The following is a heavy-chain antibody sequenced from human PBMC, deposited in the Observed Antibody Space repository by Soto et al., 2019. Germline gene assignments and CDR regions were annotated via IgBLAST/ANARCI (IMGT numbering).Heavy chain of an antibody. CDR3: AREPSSYDSSGYSLNF. CDR1: GFTFSNYW. V-gene: IGHV3-74*01. Sequence: GGSLRLSCAASGFTFSNYWMHWVRQAPGKGLVWVSRINGDGSDTAYADSVKGRFTISRDNAQNTLYLQMNTLRTEDTAVYLCAREPSSYDSSGYSLNFWGQGTQVTVSS. J-gene: IGHJ4*02. CDR2: INGDGSDT. D-gene: IGHD3-22*01.